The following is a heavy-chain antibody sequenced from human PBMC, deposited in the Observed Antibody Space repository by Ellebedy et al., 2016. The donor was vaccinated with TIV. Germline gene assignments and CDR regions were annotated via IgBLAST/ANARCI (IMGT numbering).Heavy chain of an antibody. V-gene: IGHV4-34*01. CDR3: ARGLSGGYRRRAFSY. Sequence: MPGGSLRLSCAVYGGSFSGYYWSWIRQPPGKGLEWIGEINHSGSTNYNPSLKSRVTISLDTSKTQFSLRLSSVTAADTAVFYCARGLSGGYRRRAFSYWGQGTLVTVSS. D-gene: IGHD5-18*01. CDR1: GGSFSGYY. CDR2: INHSGST. J-gene: IGHJ4*02.